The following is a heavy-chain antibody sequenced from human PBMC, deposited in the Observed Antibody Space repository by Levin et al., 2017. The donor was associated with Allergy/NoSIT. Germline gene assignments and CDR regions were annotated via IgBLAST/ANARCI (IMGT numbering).Heavy chain of an antibody. Sequence: SGPTLVKPTQTLTLTCTFSGFSLSTSPMGVGWIRQPPGKALDWLATIYWNDDQRYSPSLKSRLNITKDTSKNQVVLTMTNMDPVDTATYYCAHSKVTMVRGPFRGYFDLWGRGTLVSVSS. CDR3: AHSKVTMVRGPFRGYFDL. V-gene: IGHV2-5*01. D-gene: IGHD3-10*01. CDR1: GFSLSTSPMG. J-gene: IGHJ2*01. CDR2: IYWNDDQ.